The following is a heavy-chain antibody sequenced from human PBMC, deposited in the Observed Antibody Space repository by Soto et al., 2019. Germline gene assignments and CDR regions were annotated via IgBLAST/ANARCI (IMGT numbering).Heavy chain of an antibody. CDR1: GYTFTSYG. CDR3: GTSVLAYCGGYCYTENSDF. D-gene: IGHD2-21*02. Sequence: GASVKVSCKASGYTFTSYGISWVRQAPGQGLEWMGWISAYNGNTNYAQKLQGRVTMTTDTSTSTAYMELRSLRSDDTAVYYCGTSVLAYCGGYCYTENSDFWGQGTLVTVSS. V-gene: IGHV1-18*01. CDR2: ISAYNGNT. J-gene: IGHJ4*02.